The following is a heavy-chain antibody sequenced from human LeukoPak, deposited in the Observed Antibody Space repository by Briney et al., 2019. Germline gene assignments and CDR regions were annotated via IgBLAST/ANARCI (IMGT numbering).Heavy chain of an antibody. D-gene: IGHD6-19*01. V-gene: IGHV3-23*01. J-gene: IGHJ4*02. Sequence: TGGSLRLSCAASGFTFSSCWMHWVRQAPGKGLEWVSAISGSGGSTYYADSVKGRFTISRDKSKNTLYLQMNSLRAEDTAVYYCAKGLAVAGHFDYWGQGTLVTVSS. CDR3: AKGLAVAGHFDY. CDR1: GFTFSSCW. CDR2: ISGSGGST.